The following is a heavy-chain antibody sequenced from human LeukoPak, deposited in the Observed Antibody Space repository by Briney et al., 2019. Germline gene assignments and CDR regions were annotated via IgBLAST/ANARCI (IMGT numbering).Heavy chain of an antibody. V-gene: IGHV1-2*02. CDR3: VTSRYSGHDLGY. Sequence: ASVKVSCKTPQYLFANYYIHWVRQAPGHGLEWLGRINPDGHGSSYARKILGRVIMTTDTSINTAYMELSILTSVDTAVYFCVTSRYSGHDLGYWGQGTLVTVSS. D-gene: IGHD5-12*01. CDR1: QYLFANYY. J-gene: IGHJ4*02. CDR2: INPDGHGS.